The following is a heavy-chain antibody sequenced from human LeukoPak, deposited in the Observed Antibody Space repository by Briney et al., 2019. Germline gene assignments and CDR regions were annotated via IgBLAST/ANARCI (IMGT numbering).Heavy chain of an antibody. D-gene: IGHD3-10*01. V-gene: IGHV4-59*12. CDR1: GGSISSYY. J-gene: IGHJ5*02. Sequence: SETLSLTCTVSGGSISSYYWSWIRQPPGKGLEWIGYIYYSGSTNYNPSLKSRVTLSVDTSNNQFSLKLSSMAAAGTAVYYCARGGRGVSAARRFKPGNWFDPWGQGTLVIVSS. CDR2: IYYSGST. CDR3: ARGGRGVSAARRFKPGNWFDP.